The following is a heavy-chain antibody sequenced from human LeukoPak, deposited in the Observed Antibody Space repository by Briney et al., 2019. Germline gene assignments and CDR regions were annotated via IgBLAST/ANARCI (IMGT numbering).Heavy chain of an antibody. V-gene: IGHV4-28*06. CDR3: ARTGGGSPDY. CDR1: GYSISSSNW. CDR2: IYYSGST. Sequence: SETLSLTCAVSGYSISSSNWWGWIRQPPGKGLEWIGYIYYSGSTNYNPSLKSRVTMSADTSKNQFSLKLSSVTALDTAVYYCARTGGGSPDYWGQGTLVTVSS. D-gene: IGHD3-16*01. J-gene: IGHJ4*02.